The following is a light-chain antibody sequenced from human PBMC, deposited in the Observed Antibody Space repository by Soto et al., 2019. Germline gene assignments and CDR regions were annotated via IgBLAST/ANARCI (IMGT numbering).Light chain of an antibody. Sequence: SYDLTQPPSVSVAPGKTARITCGGNNIGSKSVHWYQQKPGQAPVLVIYYDSDRPSGIPERFSGSNSGNTATLTISRVEAGDEADYYCQVWDSSSDHRVVFGGGTKVTVL. CDR1: NIGSKS. V-gene: IGLV3-21*04. CDR2: YDS. CDR3: QVWDSSSDHRVV. J-gene: IGLJ2*01.